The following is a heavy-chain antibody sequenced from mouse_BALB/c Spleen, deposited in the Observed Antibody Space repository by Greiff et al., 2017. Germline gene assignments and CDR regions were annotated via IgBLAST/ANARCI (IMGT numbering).Heavy chain of an antibody. CDR1: GFTFTDYY. V-gene: IGHV7-3*02. D-gene: IGHD2-3*01. Sequence: EVKVVESGGGLVQPGGSLRLSCVTSGFTFTDYYMSWVRQPPGKALEWLGFIRNKANGYTTEYSASVKGRFTISRDNSQSILYLQMNTLRAEDSATYYCARDNGWPWFAYWGQGTLVTVSA. J-gene: IGHJ3*01. CDR3: ARDNGWPWFAY. CDR2: IRNKANGYTT.